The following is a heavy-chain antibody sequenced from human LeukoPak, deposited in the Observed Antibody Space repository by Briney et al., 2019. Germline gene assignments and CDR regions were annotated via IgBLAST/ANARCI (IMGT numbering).Heavy chain of an antibody. Sequence: VASVKVSCKASGYTFTGYYMHWVRQAPGQGLEWMGWINPNSGGTNFAQKFQGRVTMTRDTSTSTVYMELSSLRSEDTAVYYCARDRARSDFDYWGQGTLVTVSS. J-gene: IGHJ4*02. V-gene: IGHV1-2*02. CDR1: GYTFTGYY. CDR3: ARDRARSDFDY. CDR2: INPNSGGT. D-gene: IGHD3-3*01.